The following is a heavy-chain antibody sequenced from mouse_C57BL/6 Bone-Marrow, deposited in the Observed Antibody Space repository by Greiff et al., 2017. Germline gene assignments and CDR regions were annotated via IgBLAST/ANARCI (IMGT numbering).Heavy chain of an antibody. D-gene: IGHD1-1*02. J-gene: IGHJ1*03. CDR1: GFPLTSYG. V-gene: IGHV2-5*01. Sequence: VQRVESGPGLVQPSQSLSITCTVSGFPLTSYGVHWVRQSPGKGLEWLGVIWSGGSTDYTAAFMSRLSITKDNSKSQVFFKMNSLQADDTAIYYCAKGTMADFWGTGTTVTVSS. CDR3: AKGTMADF. CDR2: IWSGGST.